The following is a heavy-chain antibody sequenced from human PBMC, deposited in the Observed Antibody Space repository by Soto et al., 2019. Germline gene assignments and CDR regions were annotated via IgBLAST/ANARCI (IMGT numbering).Heavy chain of an antibody. Sequence: PGGSLRLSCAASGFTFSSYGMHWVRQAPGKGLEWVAVISYDGSNKYYADSVKGRFTISRDNSKNTLYLQMNSLRAEDTAVYYCARNILELGGRFDPWGQGTLVTVSS. J-gene: IGHJ5*02. D-gene: IGHD1-7*01. CDR1: GFTFSSYG. CDR2: ISYDGSNK. V-gene: IGHV3-30*03. CDR3: ARNILELGGRFDP.